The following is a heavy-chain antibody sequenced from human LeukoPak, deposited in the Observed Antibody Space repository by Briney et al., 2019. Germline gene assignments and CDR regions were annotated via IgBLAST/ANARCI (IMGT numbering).Heavy chain of an antibody. J-gene: IGHJ4*02. D-gene: IGHD1-1*01. Sequence: ASVKVSCKASGYTFTSYDINWVRQATGQGLEWMGWMNPNSGNTGYAQKFQGRVTMTRNTSISTAYMELTSLRSDDTAVYYCAREDTTGTTDYWGQGTLVTVSS. CDR1: GYTFTSYD. CDR3: AREDTTGTTDY. V-gene: IGHV1-8*01. CDR2: MNPNSGNT.